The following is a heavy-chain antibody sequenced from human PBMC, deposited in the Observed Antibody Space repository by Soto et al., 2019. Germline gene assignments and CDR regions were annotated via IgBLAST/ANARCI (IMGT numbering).Heavy chain of an antibody. CDR1: GGSISSGGYY. V-gene: IGHV4-31*03. CDR2: IYYSGST. J-gene: IGHJ4*02. D-gene: IGHD3-22*01. CDR3: ARDRPLLGSNDSSGYYDY. Sequence: SSETLSRTCTVSGGSISSGGYYWSWIRQHPGKGLEWIGYIYYSGSTYYNPSLKSRVTISVDTSKNQFSLKLSSVTAADTAVYYCARDRPLLGSNDSSGYYDYWGQGTLVTVSS.